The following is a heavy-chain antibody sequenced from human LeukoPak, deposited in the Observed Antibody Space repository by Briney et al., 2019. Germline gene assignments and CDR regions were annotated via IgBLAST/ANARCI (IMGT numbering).Heavy chain of an antibody. CDR2: IYSGGST. CDR1: GFTVSSNY. J-gene: IGHJ4*02. V-gene: IGHV3-53*01. Sequence: GGSLRLSCAASGFTVSSNYMSWVRQAPGKGLEWVSVIYSGGSTYYADSVKGRFTISRDNSKNTLYLQMNSLRAEDTAVYYCARHVTTVTTAVDCWGQGTLVTVSS. D-gene: IGHD1-1*01. CDR3: ARHVTTVTTAVDC.